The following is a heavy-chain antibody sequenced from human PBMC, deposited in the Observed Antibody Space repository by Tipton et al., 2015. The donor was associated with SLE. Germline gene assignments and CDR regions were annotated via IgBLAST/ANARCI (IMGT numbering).Heavy chain of an antibody. Sequence: TLSLTCTVSGGSIISGGYYWSWIRQHPGKGLEWIGYVDYSGRTYYNPSIKSRVTISVVTSKNQFSLKLSSVTAADTAVHYCARSEAAAGVLNWFDPWGQGTLVTVSS. D-gene: IGHD3-10*01. CDR3: ARSEAAAGVLNWFDP. V-gene: IGHV4-31*03. J-gene: IGHJ5*02. CDR1: GGSIISGGYY. CDR2: VDYSGRT.